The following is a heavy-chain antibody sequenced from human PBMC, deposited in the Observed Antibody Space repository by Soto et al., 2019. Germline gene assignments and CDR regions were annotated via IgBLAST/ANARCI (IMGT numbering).Heavy chain of an antibody. CDR2: INAGSGNT. V-gene: IGHV1-3*01. CDR3: VLVGLPTTVTTDYYYYYMDV. D-gene: IGHD4-17*01. J-gene: IGHJ6*03. Sequence: ASVKVSFKASGYTSTNYGMHWVRQAPGQRLEWMGWINAGSGNTKYSQKFQGRITITRDTSASTVYMELSSLRPEDTAVYYIVLVGLPTTVTTDYYYYYMDVWGKGTTVTVSS. CDR1: GYTSTNYG.